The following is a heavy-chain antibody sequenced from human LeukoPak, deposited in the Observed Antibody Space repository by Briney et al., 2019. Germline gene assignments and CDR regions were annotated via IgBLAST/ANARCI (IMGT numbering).Heavy chain of an antibody. CDR2: INPSGGTT. V-gene: IGHV1-46*01. Sequence: ASMKVSCKASGYTFTSYYIHWVRQAPGQGLEWMGIINPSGGTTSYAQKFQGRVTMTRDTSTSTVYMELSSLKSEDTAAYYCARGILGSYDSSGYYALGVWGQGTKVTVSS. J-gene: IGHJ3*01. D-gene: IGHD3-22*01. CDR3: ARGILGSYDSSGYYALGV. CDR1: GYTFTSYY.